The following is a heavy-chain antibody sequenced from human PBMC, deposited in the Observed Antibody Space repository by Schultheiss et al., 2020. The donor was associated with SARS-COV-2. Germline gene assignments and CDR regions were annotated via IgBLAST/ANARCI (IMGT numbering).Heavy chain of an antibody. Sequence: SETLSLTCTVSGASISGGDYYWSWIRQTPGKGLEWIGYISHSGSTFFNPSLRSRMTMSSDTSKNQFSLKLISVTAADTAVYYCARGGRFGGEYDYWGQGILVTVSS. J-gene: IGHJ4*02. D-gene: IGHD3-10*01. CDR1: GASISGGDYY. CDR2: ISHSGST. CDR3: ARGGRFGGEYDY. V-gene: IGHV4-30-4*01.